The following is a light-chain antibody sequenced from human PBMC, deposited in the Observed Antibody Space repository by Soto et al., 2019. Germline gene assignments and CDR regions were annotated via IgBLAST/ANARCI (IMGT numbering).Light chain of an antibody. CDR2: EDN. J-gene: IGLJ2*01. CDR1: SGSIASGY. Sequence: NFMLTQPHSVSESPGKTVTISCTGSSGSIASGYVQWYQQRPGSAPTTLIYEDNQRPAGVPDRFSGSIDSSSNSASLTISGLRPEGEADYYCQSSDGNNMVFGGGTNLTVL. V-gene: IGLV6-57*02. CDR3: QSSDGNNMV.